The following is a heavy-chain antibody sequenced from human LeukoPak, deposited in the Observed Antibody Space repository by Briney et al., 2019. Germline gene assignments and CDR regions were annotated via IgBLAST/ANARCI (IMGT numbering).Heavy chain of an antibody. J-gene: IGHJ4*02. Sequence: PGGSLRLSCAASGFTFSRYEMNWVRQAPGKGLEWASYISSSGRTTHYADSVKGRFTISRDNAKNSLYLQLNSLRAEDTAVYYCARGGQQLGSPASHYWGQGTLVTVSS. V-gene: IGHV3-48*03. D-gene: IGHD6-13*01. CDR2: ISSSGRTT. CDR1: GFTFSRYE. CDR3: ARGGQQLGSPASHY.